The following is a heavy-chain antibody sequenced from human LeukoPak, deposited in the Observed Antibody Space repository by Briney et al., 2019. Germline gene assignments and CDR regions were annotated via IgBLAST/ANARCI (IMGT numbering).Heavy chain of an antibody. J-gene: IGHJ4*02. CDR2: VSATSNYV. V-gene: IGHV3-21*01. D-gene: IGHD4-17*01. CDR3: ARYGAHPFDY. CDR1: GFTFSSYS. Sequence: GGSLRLSCAASGFTFSSYSMNWVRQAPGKGLEWVSSVSATSNYVSYADSVKGRFTISRDNAKNSLYLQMNSLRAEDTAVYYCARYGAHPFDYWGQGTLVTVSS.